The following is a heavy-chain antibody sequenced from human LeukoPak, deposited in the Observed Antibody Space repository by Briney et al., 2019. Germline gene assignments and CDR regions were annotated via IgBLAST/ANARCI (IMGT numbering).Heavy chain of an antibody. Sequence: PGGSLRLSCAASGFTFSSYWMSWVRQAPGKGLEWVANIKQDGSEKYYVDSVKGRFTISRDNAKNSLYLQMNSLRAEDTAVYYCARVLSFAGVHAFDIWGQGTMVTVSS. D-gene: IGHD3-16*01. CDR1: GFTFSSYW. CDR2: IKQDGSEK. CDR3: ARVLSFAGVHAFDI. J-gene: IGHJ3*02. V-gene: IGHV3-7*01.